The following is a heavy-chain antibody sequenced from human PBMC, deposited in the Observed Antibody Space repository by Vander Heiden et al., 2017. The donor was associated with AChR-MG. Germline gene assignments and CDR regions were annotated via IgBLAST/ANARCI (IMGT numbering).Heavy chain of an antibody. CDR1: GGSISSYY. CDR2: IYYSGST. CDR3: ARFMSGYSGYDRWFDP. D-gene: IGHD5-12*01. Sequence: QVQLQESGPGLVKPSATLSLTCTVSGGSISSYYWSWIRQPPGKGLEWIGYIYYSGSTNYNPPLKSRVTISVDTSKNQFSLKLSSVTAADTAVYYCARFMSGYSGYDRWFDPWGQGTLVTVSS. J-gene: IGHJ5*02. V-gene: IGHV4-59*01.